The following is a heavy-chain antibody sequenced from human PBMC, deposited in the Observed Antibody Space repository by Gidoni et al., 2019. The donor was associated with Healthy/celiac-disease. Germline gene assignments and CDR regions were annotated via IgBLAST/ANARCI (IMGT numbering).Heavy chain of an antibody. V-gene: IGHV4-39*01. J-gene: IGHJ5*02. CDR1: GGSISSSSYY. D-gene: IGHD3-16*01. Sequence: QLPLQESGPGLVKPSETLSLTCTVSGGSISSSSYYWGWIRQPPGKGLEGIGSIYYSGSTYYNPSLKSRVTISVDTSKNQFSLKLSSVTAADTAVYYCARRGLTGAWFDPWGQGTLVTVSS. CDR3: ARRGLTGAWFDP. CDR2: IYYSGST.